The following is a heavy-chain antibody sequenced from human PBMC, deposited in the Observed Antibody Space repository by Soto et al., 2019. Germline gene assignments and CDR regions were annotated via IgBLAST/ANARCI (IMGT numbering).Heavy chain of an antibody. D-gene: IGHD2-15*01. Sequence: QVQLVESGGALVKPGGSLRLSCAAPGFTFSDYYMTWIRQAPGKGREWVSYISSSGSGIYYPDSVKGRFTISRDNAKKSLYLQMSSLRAEDTAVYYCARAYSDAFDIWGQGTLVTVSS. CDR1: GFTFSDYY. CDR3: ARAYSDAFDI. J-gene: IGHJ3*02. V-gene: IGHV3-11*01. CDR2: ISSSGSGI.